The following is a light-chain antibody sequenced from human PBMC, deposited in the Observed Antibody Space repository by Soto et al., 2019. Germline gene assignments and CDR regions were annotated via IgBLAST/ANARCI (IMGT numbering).Light chain of an antibody. CDR1: SSDVGGYNY. J-gene: IGLJ1*01. Sequence: QSVLTQPASVSGSPGQSITISCTGTSSDVGGYNYVSWYQQHPGKAPKLMIYEVSNRPSGGSNRFSGCKSGNTASLTISGLQAEDEADYYCSSYTSSSTRVFGTGTKVTVL. CDR2: EVS. V-gene: IGLV2-14*01. CDR3: SSYTSSSTRV.